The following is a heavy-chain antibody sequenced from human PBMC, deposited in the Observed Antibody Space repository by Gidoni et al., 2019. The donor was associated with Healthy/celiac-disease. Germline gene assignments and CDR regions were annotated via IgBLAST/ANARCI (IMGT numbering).Heavy chain of an antibody. D-gene: IGHD6-13*01. J-gene: IGHJ6*03. CDR3: ARRNFASSSWYLYYYYMDV. CDR2: ISSSGSTI. V-gene: IGHV3-11*01. Sequence: QVQLVESGGGLVKPGGSLRLSCAASGFTFSDYYMRWIRQAPGKGLEWVSYISSSGSTIYYADSVKGRFTISRDNAKNSLYLQMNSLRAEDTAVYYCARRNFASSSWYLYYYYMDVWGKGTTVTVSS. CDR1: GFTFSDYY.